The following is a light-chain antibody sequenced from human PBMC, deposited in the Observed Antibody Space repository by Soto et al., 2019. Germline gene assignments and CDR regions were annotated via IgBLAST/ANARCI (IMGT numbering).Light chain of an antibody. CDR3: QKYSSAPNT. J-gene: IGKJ2*01. Sequence: DVQMTQSPSSLSASVGDRVTITCRASRDISSSLAWYQQKPGKVPKLLIYAASTLHAGVQSRFSGSGSGTFFTLTINSLQPEDVATYYCQKYSSAPNTFGRGTMLEIK. CDR2: AAS. CDR1: RDISSS. V-gene: IGKV1-27*01.